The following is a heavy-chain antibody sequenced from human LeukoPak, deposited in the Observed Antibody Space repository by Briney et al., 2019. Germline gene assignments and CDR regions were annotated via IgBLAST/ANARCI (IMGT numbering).Heavy chain of an antibody. CDR3: ARARAGSTSITEFDP. Sequence: GGSLRLSCEASGFTFSSYSMNWVRQAPGKGLEWVSYISSSGRTKYYADSVKGRFTISRDNAKNTLYLQMSNLRAEDTAVYYCARARAGSTSITEFDPWGKGTLVTVSS. CDR2: ISSSGRTK. V-gene: IGHV3-48*01. D-gene: IGHD6-13*01. CDR1: GFTFSSYS. J-gene: IGHJ5*02.